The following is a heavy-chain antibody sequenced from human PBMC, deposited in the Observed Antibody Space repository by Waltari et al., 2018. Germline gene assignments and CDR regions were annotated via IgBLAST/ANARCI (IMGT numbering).Heavy chain of an antibody. D-gene: IGHD3-10*01. CDR1: GYIFTSHY. CDR3: ARDWGVSGSGNSLDY. Sequence: QVQLVQSGSEVRKPGASVNISCKASGYIFTSHYMPWVRQAPRHGLEWMGVISPTTGSTTYSQKFQGRVTVTRDTSTSTVYLELTSLRSEDTAVYYCARDWGVSGSGNSLDYWGQGTLVTVSS. J-gene: IGHJ4*02. V-gene: IGHV1-46*01. CDR2: ISPTTGST.